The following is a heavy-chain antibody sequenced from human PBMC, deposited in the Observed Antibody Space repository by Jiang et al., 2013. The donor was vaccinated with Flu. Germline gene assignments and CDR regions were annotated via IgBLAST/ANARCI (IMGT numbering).Heavy chain of an antibody. CDR1: GGSLSTFY. CDR3: ASALARYCSGGSCYAPGATGMDV. CDR2: IYYSGST. V-gene: IGHV4-59*01. Sequence: PGLVKPSETLSLSCTVSGGSLSTFYWSWVRQPPGKGLEWIGYIYYSGSTNYNPSLKSRVTISVDTSKNQFSLKLSSVTAADTAVYYCASALARYCSGGSCYAPGATGMDVWGQGTTVTVSS. J-gene: IGHJ6*02. D-gene: IGHD2-15*01.